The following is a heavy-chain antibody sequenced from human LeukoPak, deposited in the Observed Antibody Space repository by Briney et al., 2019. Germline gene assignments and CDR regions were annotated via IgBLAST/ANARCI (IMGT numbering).Heavy chain of an antibody. D-gene: IGHD1-26*01. J-gene: IGHJ4*02. Sequence: GSLRLSCAASGFTVSSNYLSWVRQAPGKGLEWVSVIYSGGSTYYADSVKGRFTISRDNSKNTLYLQMNSLRAEDTAVYYCAGSGSYQYFDYWGQGSLVTVSS. CDR2: IYSGGST. CDR1: GFTVSSNY. CDR3: AGSGSYQYFDY. V-gene: IGHV3-53*01.